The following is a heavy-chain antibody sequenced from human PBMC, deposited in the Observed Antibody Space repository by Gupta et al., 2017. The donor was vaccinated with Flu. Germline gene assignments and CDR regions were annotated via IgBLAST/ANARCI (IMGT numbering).Heavy chain of an antibody. CDR1: GFTFSGYY. J-gene: IGHJ4*02. V-gene: IGHV3-11*05. Sequence: QVPLVESGGGLVKPGGSLRLACAASGFTFSGYYMAWIRQAPGKGLEWISYISSTNNYTKDADSVKGRFTISRENARNALFQQMRGLRAEATSVYYWARKRLTAGFDSWGQGTLVPVSS. CDR2: ISSTNNYT. CDR3: ARKRLTAGFDS. D-gene: IGHD7-27*01.